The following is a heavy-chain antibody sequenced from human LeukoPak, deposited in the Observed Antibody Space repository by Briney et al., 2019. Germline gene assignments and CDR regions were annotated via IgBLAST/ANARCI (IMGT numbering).Heavy chain of an antibody. CDR1: GGTFSSYA. CDR2: IIPIFGTA. CDR3: ARVVDYYDSSGYYYTSWYFDL. D-gene: IGHD3-22*01. V-gene: IGHV1-69*13. Sequence: SVKVSCTASGGTFSSYAISWVRQAPGQGLEWMGGIIPIFGTANCAQKFQGRVTITADESTSTAYMELSSLRSEDTAVYYCARVVDYYDSSGYYYTSWYFDLWGRGTLVTVSS. J-gene: IGHJ2*01.